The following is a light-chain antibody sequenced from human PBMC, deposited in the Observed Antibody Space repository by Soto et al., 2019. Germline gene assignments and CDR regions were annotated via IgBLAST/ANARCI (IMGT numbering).Light chain of an antibody. Sequence: QSALTQPASVSGSPGQWITRSCTGTSSDVGGYNSVSWYQQHPGKAPKLVIYEVTNRPSGISNRFSGSKSGNTASLTISGLQAEDEADYYCSSYTSSSTRVFGTGTKVTVL. CDR1: SSDVGGYNS. CDR2: EVT. J-gene: IGLJ1*01. CDR3: SSYTSSSTRV. V-gene: IGLV2-14*01.